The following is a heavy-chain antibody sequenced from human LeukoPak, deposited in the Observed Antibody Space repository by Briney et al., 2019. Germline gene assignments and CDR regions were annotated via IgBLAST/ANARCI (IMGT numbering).Heavy chain of an antibody. CDR3: ARGMLREWFPFDY. J-gene: IGHJ4*02. CDR1: GGSINSGGYS. D-gene: IGHD3-3*01. CDR2: IYQSGSA. Sequence: SETLSLTCAVSGGSINSGGYSWSWIRQPPGKGLQWIGYIYQSGSAYYNPSLESRLTISLDRAKNQFSLKLTSVTAADTAVYYCARGMLREWFPFDYWGQGTLVTVSS. V-gene: IGHV4-30-2*01.